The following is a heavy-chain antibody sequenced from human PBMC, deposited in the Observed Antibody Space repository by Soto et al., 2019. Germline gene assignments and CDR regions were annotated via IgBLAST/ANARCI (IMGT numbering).Heavy chain of an antibody. Sequence: QERLVQSGAEVRKPGSSVKVSCKVTGGTSTRYAINWVRQAPGQGLEWMGGIVPMFGTSKYAQKFQGRVTITADTSTNTAYMELRSLRSEDTAVYYCNRGSKYDFWSGYLWGQGTLVSVSS. CDR1: GGTSTRYA. D-gene: IGHD3-3*01. J-gene: IGHJ4*02. V-gene: IGHV1-69*06. CDR2: IVPMFGTS. CDR3: NRGSKYDFWSGYL.